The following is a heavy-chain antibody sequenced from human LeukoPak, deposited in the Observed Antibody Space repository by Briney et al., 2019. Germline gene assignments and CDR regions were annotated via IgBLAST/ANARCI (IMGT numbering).Heavy chain of an antibody. Sequence: GGSLRLSCAASGFTVSSNYMSWVRQAPGKGLEWVSVIYSGGSTYYADSVKGRFTISRDNSKNTLYLQMNSLRAEDTAVYYCARAGGYYDSSGYYAPWYFDLWGRGTLVTVSS. D-gene: IGHD3-22*01. V-gene: IGHV3-53*01. CDR1: GFTVSSNY. CDR3: ARAGGYYDSSGYYAPWYFDL. J-gene: IGHJ2*01. CDR2: IYSGGST.